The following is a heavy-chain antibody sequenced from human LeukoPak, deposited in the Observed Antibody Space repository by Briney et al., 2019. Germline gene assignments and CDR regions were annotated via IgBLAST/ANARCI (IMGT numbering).Heavy chain of an antibody. Sequence: SQTLSLTCTVSGGSISSGAYYWSWIRQHPGKGLEWIGYIHYSGITYYNPSLKSRVTISVDTSKSQFSLKLNSVTAADTAVYYCANYDSSAPRGYFQHWGQGTLVTVSS. CDR2: IHYSGIT. CDR3: ANYDSSAPRGYFQH. J-gene: IGHJ1*01. D-gene: IGHD3-22*01. V-gene: IGHV4-31*03. CDR1: GGSISSGAYY.